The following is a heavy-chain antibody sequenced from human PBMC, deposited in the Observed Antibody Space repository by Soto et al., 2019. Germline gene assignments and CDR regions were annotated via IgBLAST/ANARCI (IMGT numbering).Heavy chain of an antibody. J-gene: IGHJ5*02. D-gene: IGHD3-10*01. V-gene: IGHV3-23*01. CDR2: LIGGHYGT. CDR1: GFTLQNYA. Sequence: EVQLLQSGGGLARPGGSPRLSCTASGFTLQNYAMAWVRQAPGKGLEWVSTLIGGHYGTSYSYSVKGRFTVSRDNSKHCLYLQMNSLGVEDTAMYFFAKGKSTGEIDWCDPWGQGSLVTVSS. CDR3: AKGKSTGEIDWCDP.